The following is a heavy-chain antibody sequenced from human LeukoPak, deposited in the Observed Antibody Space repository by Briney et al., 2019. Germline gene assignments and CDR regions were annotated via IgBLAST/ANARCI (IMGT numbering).Heavy chain of an antibody. J-gene: IGHJ1*01. D-gene: IGHD6-13*01. CDR1: GFTFSSYS. CDR2: ISSSSSYI. CDR3: ATTYSSSWYFEYFQH. Sequence: GGSLRLSCAASGFTFSSYSMNWVRQAPGKGLEWVSSISSSSSYIYYADSVKGRFTISRDNAKNSLYLQMNSLRAEDTAVYYCATTYSSSWYFEYFQHWGQGTLVTVSS. V-gene: IGHV3-21*01.